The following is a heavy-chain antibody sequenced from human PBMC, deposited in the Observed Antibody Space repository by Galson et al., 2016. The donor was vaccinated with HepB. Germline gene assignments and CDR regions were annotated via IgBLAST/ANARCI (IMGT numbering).Heavy chain of an antibody. V-gene: IGHV1-18*01. Sequence: QSGAEVKKPGESLKISCKASGYTSITFDISWVRQAPGQGLEWMGWIHDYNRNTNYAQKFQDRVTMATDTATSTAYMELRSLRFDDTAAYYCATTVRGGDYLDNWGQGTLVTVSS. J-gene: IGHJ4*02. D-gene: IGHD3-10*01. CDR2: IHDYNRNT. CDR1: GYTSITFD. CDR3: ATTVRGGDYLDN.